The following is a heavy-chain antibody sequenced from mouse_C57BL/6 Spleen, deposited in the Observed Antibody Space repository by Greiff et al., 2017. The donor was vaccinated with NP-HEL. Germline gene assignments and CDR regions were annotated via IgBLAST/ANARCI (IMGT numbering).Heavy chain of an antibody. CDR3: ERRNYGSSYGYFDV. Sequence: EVQRVESGGGLVKPGGSLKLSCAASGFTFSSYAMSWVRQTPEKRLEWVATISDGGSYTYYPDNVKGRFTISRDNAKNNLYLQMSHLKSEDTAMYYCERRNYGSSYGYFDVWGTGTTVTVSS. CDR2: ISDGGSYT. V-gene: IGHV5-4*01. D-gene: IGHD1-1*01. CDR1: GFTFSSYA. J-gene: IGHJ1*03.